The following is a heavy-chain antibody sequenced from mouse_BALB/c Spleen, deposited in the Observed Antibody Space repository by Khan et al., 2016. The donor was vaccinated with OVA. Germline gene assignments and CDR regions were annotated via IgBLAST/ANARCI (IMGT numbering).Heavy chain of an antibody. CDR3: ARRFYYGHWYFDV. CDR2: ISYSGST. D-gene: IGHD1-1*01. V-gene: IGHV3-2*02. CDR1: GYSITSDYA. Sequence: EVQLQESGPGLVKPSQSLSLTCTVTGYSITSDYAWNWIRQLPGTKLEWMAYISYSGSTGYTPSLKSRVSITRDTSKNHFFLQLNSVTAEDTDTYYWARRFYYGHWYFDVWGAGTPVTVSS. J-gene: IGHJ1*01.